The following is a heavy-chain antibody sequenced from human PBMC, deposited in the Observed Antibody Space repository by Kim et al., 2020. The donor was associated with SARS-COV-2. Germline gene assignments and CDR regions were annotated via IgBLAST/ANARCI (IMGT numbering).Heavy chain of an antibody. V-gene: IGHV3-21*01. J-gene: IGHJ3*01. CDR3: ARAESFYSGTGTYPAFDH. CDR1: GFNFSDYN. Sequence: GGSLRLSCAASGFNFSDYNMNWLRQAPGKGPEWVSSISFGSSYIYYADSVRGRFTISRDNAKSSVFLQMTSLRAEDTAVYYCARAESFYSGTGTYPAFDHWRQGIRLTVSS. CDR2: ISFGSSYI. D-gene: IGHD3-10*01.